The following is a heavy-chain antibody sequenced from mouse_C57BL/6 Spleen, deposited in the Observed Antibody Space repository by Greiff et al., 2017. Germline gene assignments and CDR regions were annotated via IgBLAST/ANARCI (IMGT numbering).Heavy chain of an antibody. V-gene: IGHV1-69*01. Sequence: QVQLQQPGAELVMPGASVKLSCKASGYTFTSYWMHWVKQRPGQGLEWIGEIDPSDSYTNYNQKFKGKSTLTVDKSSSTAYMQLSSLTSEDSAVYYCARVEELRRVDYWGQGTTLTVSS. CDR3: ARVEELRRVDY. J-gene: IGHJ2*01. D-gene: IGHD2-4*01. CDR1: GYTFTSYW. CDR2: IDPSDSYT.